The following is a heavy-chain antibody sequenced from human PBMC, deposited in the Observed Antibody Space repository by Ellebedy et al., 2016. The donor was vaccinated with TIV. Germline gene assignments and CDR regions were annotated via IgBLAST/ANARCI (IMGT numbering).Heavy chain of an antibody. Sequence: GESLKISCAASGFTFSSYSMNWVRRAPGQGLGWVSVIYGGGNTDYAEHVEGRFTISRDNSKNTVYLQMNSLRAEDTAVYYCARARGWYGSDGMDVWGEGTTVTVSS. D-gene: IGHD6-19*01. J-gene: IGHJ6*04. CDR1: GFTFSSYS. CDR2: IYGGGNT. V-gene: IGHV3-53*01. CDR3: ARARGWYGSDGMDV.